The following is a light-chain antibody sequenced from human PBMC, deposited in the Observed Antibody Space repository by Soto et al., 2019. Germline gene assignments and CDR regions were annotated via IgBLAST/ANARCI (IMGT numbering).Light chain of an antibody. V-gene: IGKV1-39*01. J-gene: IGKJ4*01. CDR1: QSIRTY. Sequence: DIQMTQSPSSLSASVGDRVTITCRASQSIRTYLNWYQQKPGRAPKLVIFAATSLQSGVPSRFSGGGSGTDFTLTITSLQPEDFATYYCQQSYSTPNTFGGGTKVDIK. CDR2: AAT. CDR3: QQSYSTPNT.